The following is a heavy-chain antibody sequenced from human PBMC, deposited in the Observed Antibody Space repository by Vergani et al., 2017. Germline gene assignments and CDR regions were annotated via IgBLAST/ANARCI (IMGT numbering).Heavy chain of an antibody. CDR3: ARHSTVEWLVKLGWIDP. J-gene: IGHJ5*02. V-gene: IGHV4-39*01. CDR2: IYYSGST. D-gene: IGHD6-19*01. CDR1: GASIRSSNYY. Sequence: QLQLQESGPGLVKPSATLSLTCSVSGASIRSSNYYWGWIRQPPGKGLEWIASIYYSGSTYYNPSLKSRVTISVDTSKNQFSLKLGSVTAADTAVYFCARHSTVEWLVKLGWIDPCGQGILVIVSS.